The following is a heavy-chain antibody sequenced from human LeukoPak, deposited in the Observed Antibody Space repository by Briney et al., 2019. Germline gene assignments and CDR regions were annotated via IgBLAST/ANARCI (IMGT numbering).Heavy chain of an antibody. CDR1: GGTFSSYA. CDR2: IIPIFGTA. Sequence: SVKVSCKASGGTFSSYAISWVRQAPGQGLEWMGGIIPIFGTANYAQKFQGRVTITTDEFTSTAYMELSSLRSEDTAVYYCARVNRGPYFDWLGPDYYYYMDVWGKGTTVTVSS. D-gene: IGHD3-9*01. V-gene: IGHV1-69*05. J-gene: IGHJ6*03. CDR3: ARVNRGPYFDWLGPDYYYYMDV.